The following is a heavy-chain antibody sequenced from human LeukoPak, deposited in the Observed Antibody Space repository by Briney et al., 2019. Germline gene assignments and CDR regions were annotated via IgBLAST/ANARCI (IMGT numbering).Heavy chain of an antibody. CDR3: AKGHSAHGTGFDY. J-gene: IGHJ4*02. CDR1: GLTFTSFA. CDR2: ISGSGDTT. V-gene: IGHV3-23*01. D-gene: IGHD1-1*01. Sequence: GGSLRLSCAASGLTFTSFAMSWVRQAPGKGLEWVSAISGSGDTTYYADSVKGRFTISRDNLENTLYTQMYSLRVEDTAVYYCAKGHSAHGTGFDYWGQGTLVIVSS.